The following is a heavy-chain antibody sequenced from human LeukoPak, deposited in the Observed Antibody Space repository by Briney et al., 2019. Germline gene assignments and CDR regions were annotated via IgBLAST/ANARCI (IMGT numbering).Heavy chain of an antibody. CDR2: IYYSGST. CDR3: ARESRSGGYYASGQGQDY. CDR1: GGSISSSSYY. Sequence: SETLSLTCTVSGGSISSSSYYWGWIRQPPGKGLEWIGSIYYSGSTYYNPSLKSRVTISVDTSKNQFSLRLSSVTAADTAVYYCARESRSGGYYASGQGQDYWGQGTLVTVSS. J-gene: IGHJ4*02. V-gene: IGHV4-39*07. D-gene: IGHD3-10*01.